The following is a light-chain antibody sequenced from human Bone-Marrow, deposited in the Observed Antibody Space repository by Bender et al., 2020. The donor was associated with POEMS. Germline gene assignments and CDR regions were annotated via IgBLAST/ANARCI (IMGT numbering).Light chain of an antibody. CDR2: DVT. CDR1: SSDVGGYNF. J-gene: IGLJ1*01. Sequence: QSALTQPASVSGSPGQSITISCTGTSSDVGGYNFVSWYQQHPGKAPKPMIYDVTKRPSGAPDRFSASKSGNTASLTISGLQAEDEADYYCCSYAGSGAGVFGTGTKVTVL. V-gene: IGLV2-23*02. CDR3: CSYAGSGAGV.